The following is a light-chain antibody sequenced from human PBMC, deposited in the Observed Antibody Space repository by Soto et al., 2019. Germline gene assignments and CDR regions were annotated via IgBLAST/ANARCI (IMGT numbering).Light chain of an antibody. CDR1: QGVXSN. J-gene: IGKJ1*01. CDR2: GAS. Sequence: IAMRQSTATLSVSPGERATLSCRASQGVXSNFGWYQQKPGQAPRVLXDGASTRATGSPARLSGSGSGTEFTLTISRLHSEYFVVYYCQQYKNGPWTFGQGTKVDIK. CDR3: QQYKNGPWT. V-gene: IGKV3-15*01.